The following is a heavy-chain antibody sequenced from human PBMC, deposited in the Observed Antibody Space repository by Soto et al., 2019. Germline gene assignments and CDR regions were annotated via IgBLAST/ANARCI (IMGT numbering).Heavy chain of an antibody. Sequence: PGGSLRLSCAASGFTFSSYAMSWVRQAPGKGLEWVSAISGSGGSTYYADSVKGRFTISRDNSKNTLYLQMNSLRAEDTAVYYCAKVHCTNGVCSTVGMDVWGQGTTVTVSS. J-gene: IGHJ6*02. V-gene: IGHV3-23*01. CDR1: GFTFSSYA. CDR3: AKVHCTNGVCSTVGMDV. D-gene: IGHD2-8*01. CDR2: ISGSGGST.